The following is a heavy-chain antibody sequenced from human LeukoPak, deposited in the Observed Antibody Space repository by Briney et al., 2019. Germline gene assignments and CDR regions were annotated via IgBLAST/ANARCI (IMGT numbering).Heavy chain of an antibody. V-gene: IGHV5-51*01. D-gene: IGHD4-17*01. CDR2: IYPGDSDT. CDR1: GYSFTSYW. CDR3: ARRTTVTCDAFDI. J-gene: IGHJ3*02. Sequence: GESLKISCKGSGYSFTSYWIGWVRQMPGKGLEWMGIIYPGDSDTRYSPSFQGQVTISADKSISTAYLQWSCLKASDTAMYYCARRTTVTCDAFDIWGQGTMVTVSS.